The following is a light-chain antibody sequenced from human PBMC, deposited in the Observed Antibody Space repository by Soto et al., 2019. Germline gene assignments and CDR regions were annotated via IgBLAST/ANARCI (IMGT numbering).Light chain of an antibody. CDR1: SSDVGDYKY. CDR2: DIS. V-gene: IGLV2-11*01. J-gene: IGLJ1*01. CDR3: CSYAGSYSYV. Sequence: QSALTQPRSVSGSPGQSVTISCTGTSSDVGDYKYVSWYRQDPGKAPKIIISDISERPSGVPDRFSGSKSGNTASLTISGLQAEDESDYYCCSYAGSYSYVFGTGTKLTVL.